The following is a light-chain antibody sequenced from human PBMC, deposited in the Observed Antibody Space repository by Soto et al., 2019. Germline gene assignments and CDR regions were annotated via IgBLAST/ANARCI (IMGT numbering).Light chain of an antibody. CDR3: QQRRNWPLT. CDR2: DAS. Sequence: EIVLTQSPATLSLSPGERATLSCRASHSISNYLAWYQQKPGQAPRLLIYDASTRATGIPARFSGSGSGTDFTLTISSLESEDFAVYYCQQRRNWPLTFGPGTKVDIK. V-gene: IGKV3-11*01. J-gene: IGKJ3*01. CDR1: HSISNY.